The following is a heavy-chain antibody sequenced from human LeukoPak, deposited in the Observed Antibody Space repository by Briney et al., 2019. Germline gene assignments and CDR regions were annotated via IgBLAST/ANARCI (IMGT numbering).Heavy chain of an antibody. CDR3: ARDRRVTGGVEFIDY. J-gene: IGHJ4*02. CDR1: GFTFSSYS. Sequence: PGRSLRLSCAASGFTFSSYSMNWVRQAPGKGLEWVSSISSSSSYIYYADSVKGRFTISRDNAKNSLYLQMNSLRAEDTAVYYCARDRRVTGGVEFIDYWGQGTLVTVSS. V-gene: IGHV3-21*01. D-gene: IGHD1-14*01. CDR2: ISSSSSYI.